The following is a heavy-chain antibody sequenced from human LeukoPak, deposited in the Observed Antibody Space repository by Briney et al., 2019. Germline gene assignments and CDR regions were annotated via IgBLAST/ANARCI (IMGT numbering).Heavy chain of an antibody. CDR3: ARDRIIYGDYGDAFDI. J-gene: IGHJ3*02. V-gene: IGHV3-21*01. CDR2: ISSSSYI. D-gene: IGHD4-17*01. CDR1: GFTFYSYS. Sequence: GGSLRLSCAASGFTFYSYSMNWVRQAPGKGLEWVSSISSSSYIYYADSVKGRFTISRDNAKNSLYLQMNSLRAEDTAVYYCARDRIIYGDYGDAFDIWGQGTMVTVSS.